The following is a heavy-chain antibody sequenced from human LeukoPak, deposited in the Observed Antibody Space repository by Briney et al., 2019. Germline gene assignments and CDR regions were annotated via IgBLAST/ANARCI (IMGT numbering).Heavy chain of an antibody. CDR3: AKDLESPLRGYFDY. Sequence: QAGGSLRLSCAASGFTFISYGMHWVRQAPGKGLEWVTFIRYDGSNKYYADSVKGRFIISRDNSKNTLYLQMNSLRAEDTAVYYCAKDLESPLRGYFDYWGQGTLVTVSS. D-gene: IGHD3-3*01. J-gene: IGHJ4*02. CDR1: GFTFISYG. CDR2: IRYDGSNK. V-gene: IGHV3-30*02.